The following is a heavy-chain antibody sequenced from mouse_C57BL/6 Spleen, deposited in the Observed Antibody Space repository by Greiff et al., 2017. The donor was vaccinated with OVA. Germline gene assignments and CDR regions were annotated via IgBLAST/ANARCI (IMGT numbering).Heavy chain of an antibody. CDR1: GYTFTDSN. V-gene: IGHV1-18*01. CDR3: ARGNYDYYARDY. Sequence: VKLMESGPELVKPGASVKIPCKASGYTFTDSNMDWVKPSHGKSLEWIGDFNPNNGGTIYNQKFKGKATLTVDKSSSTAYIEIRSLTSEDTAVYYCARGNYDYYARDYWGQGTTVTVAS. J-gene: IGHJ4*01. D-gene: IGHD1-1*01. CDR2: FNPNNGGT.